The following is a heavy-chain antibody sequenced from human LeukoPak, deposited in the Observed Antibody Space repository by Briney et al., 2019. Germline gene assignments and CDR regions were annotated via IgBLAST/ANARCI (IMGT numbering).Heavy chain of an antibody. Sequence: GGSLRLSCAASGFNFNIYNMNRVRQAPGKGLEWVSSISTSSSYIYYADSVKGRFTISRDDAKNSLYLLMNSLRAEDTAVYYCARDDSSSKFDYWGQGTLVTVSS. V-gene: IGHV3-21*01. D-gene: IGHD6-6*01. CDR1: GFNFNIYN. CDR2: ISTSSSYI. CDR3: ARDDSSSKFDY. J-gene: IGHJ4*02.